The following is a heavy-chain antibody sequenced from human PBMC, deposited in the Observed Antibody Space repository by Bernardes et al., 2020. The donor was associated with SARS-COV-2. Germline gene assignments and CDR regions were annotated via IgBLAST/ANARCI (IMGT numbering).Heavy chain of an antibody. D-gene: IGHD3-3*01. CDR2: ISYDGSNK. J-gene: IGHJ6*04. CDR1: GFTFSDNA. CDR3: ARGGIFGAVKGGMDV. Sequence: GGSLRLSCAASGFTFSDNALHWFRQAPGKGLEWVAVISYDGSNKYYADSVKGRFTISRDNSKDTLYLQMNGLRDEDTALYYCARGGIFGAVKGGMDVWGKGTTVTVSS. V-gene: IGHV3-30-3*01.